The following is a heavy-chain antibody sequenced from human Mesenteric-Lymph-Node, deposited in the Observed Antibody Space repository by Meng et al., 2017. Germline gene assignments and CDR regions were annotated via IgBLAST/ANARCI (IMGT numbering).Heavy chain of an antibody. CDR3: AKESPKLWYFAL. J-gene: IGHJ2*01. CDR2: IWYEGSNK. V-gene: IGHV3-30*02. Sequence: GGSLRLSCAASGFTFSSYGMHWVRQAPGDGLELVAVIWYEGSNKYYADSVKGRFTISRDNSKNTLYLQMNSLRAEDTAVYYCAKESPKLWYFALWGRGNPV. CDR1: GFTFSSYG.